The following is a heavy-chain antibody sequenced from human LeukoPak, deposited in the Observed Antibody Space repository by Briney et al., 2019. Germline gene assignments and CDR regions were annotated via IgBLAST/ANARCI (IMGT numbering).Heavy chain of an antibody. CDR1: GASISSSRSY. V-gene: IGHV4-39*07. D-gene: IGHD5-24*01. CDR2: VSFGGDT. Sequence: SETLSLTCTVSGASISSSRSYGAWLRQPPGKGLEWIASVSFGGDTYYNPSLKSRVTISVDTSKNMFSLRLTSVTAADTAVYYCARNSRRDGYSPFDYWGQGTLVTVSS. J-gene: IGHJ4*02. CDR3: ARNSRRDGYSPFDY.